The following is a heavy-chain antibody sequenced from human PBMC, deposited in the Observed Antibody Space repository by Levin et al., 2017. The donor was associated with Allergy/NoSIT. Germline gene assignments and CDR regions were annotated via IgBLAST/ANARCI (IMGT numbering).Heavy chain of an antibody. D-gene: IGHD5-12*01. CDR1: GFTFRNYG. CDR2: IWYDGSKK. CDR3: ARDGGGNSGYDLAFDI. V-gene: IGHV3-33*01. Sequence: GGSLRLSCEASGFTFRNYGMHWVRQAPGKGLEWVAVIWYDGSKKLYADSVKGRFTISRDDSKNTVYLQMNSLRAEDTAVYYGARDGGGNSGYDLAFDIWGQGTKVTVSS. J-gene: IGHJ3*02.